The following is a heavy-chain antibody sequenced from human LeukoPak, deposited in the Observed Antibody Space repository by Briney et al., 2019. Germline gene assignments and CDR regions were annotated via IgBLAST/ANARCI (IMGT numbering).Heavy chain of an antibody. V-gene: IGHV1-69*05. J-gene: IGHJ6*03. CDR1: GGTFSSYA. CDR2: IIPIFGTA. D-gene: IGHD6-6*01. CDR3: ARRQLDSYYYYYMDV. Sequence: GASVKVSCKASGGTFSSYAISWVRQAPGQGLEWMGRIIPIFGTANYAQKFQGRVTITTDESTSTAYMELSSLRSEDTDVYYFARRQLDSYYYYYMDVWGKGTTVTVSS.